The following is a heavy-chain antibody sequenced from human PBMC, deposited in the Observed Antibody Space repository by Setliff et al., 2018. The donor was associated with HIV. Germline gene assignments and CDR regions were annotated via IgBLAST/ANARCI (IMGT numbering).Heavy chain of an antibody. D-gene: IGHD3-22*01. CDR1: GDAFNSNA. CDR3: ARSRVHYYYDSSGYPTRYDAFDI. J-gene: IGHJ3*02. CDR2: IIPILGIA. V-gene: IGHV1-69*10. Sequence: ASVKVSCKTSGDAFNSNAISWVRQAPGQGLEWMGGIIPILGIANYAQKFQGRVTITADKSTSTAYMELSSLRSEDTAVYYCARSRVHYYYDSSGYPTRYDAFDIWGQGTMVTVSS.